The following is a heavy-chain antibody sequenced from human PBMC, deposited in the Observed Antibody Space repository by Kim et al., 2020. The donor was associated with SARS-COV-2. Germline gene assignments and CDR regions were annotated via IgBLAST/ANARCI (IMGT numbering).Heavy chain of an antibody. Sequence: GGSLRLSCAASGFTFNNFGMNWVRQAPGKGLEWVSSITYDGSKIYYADSVKGRFTISRDSSKNTLYLQMDSLRPEDTAVYFCAKDKWFFMCIFGGESGGLGVWGQETTVSVSS. CDR3: AKDKWFFMCIFGGESGGLGV. CDR2: ITYDGSKI. J-gene: IGHJ6*02. V-gene: IGHV3-30*02. D-gene: IGHD3-16*01. CDR1: GFTFNNFG.